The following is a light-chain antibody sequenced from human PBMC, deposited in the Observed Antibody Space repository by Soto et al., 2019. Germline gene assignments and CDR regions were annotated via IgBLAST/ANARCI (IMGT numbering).Light chain of an antibody. V-gene: IGLV2-14*01. CDR1: SSDVGGYNY. J-gene: IGLJ7*01. CDR3: SSYTSSSAPSAV. CDR2: DVS. Sequence: QSALTQPASVSWSPGQSTTISCTGTSSDVGGYNYVSWYQQHPGKAPKLMSYDVSNLPSGVSNRFSGYKSGNTASLTSSGLQAEDEADYFCSSYTSSSAPSAVFGGGTPLTVL.